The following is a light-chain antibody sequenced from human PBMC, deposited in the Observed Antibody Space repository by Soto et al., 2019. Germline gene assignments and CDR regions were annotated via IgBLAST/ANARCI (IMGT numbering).Light chain of an antibody. CDR3: CSYAGSYV. CDR1: SSDVGGYNY. J-gene: IGLJ1*01. V-gene: IGLV2-11*01. CDR2: DVS. Sequence: QSVLAQPRSVSGSPGQSVTISCTGTSSDVGGYNYVSWYQQHPGKAPKLMIYDVSKRPSGVPDRFSGSKSGNTASLTISGLQAEDEADYYCCSYAGSYVFGTGP.